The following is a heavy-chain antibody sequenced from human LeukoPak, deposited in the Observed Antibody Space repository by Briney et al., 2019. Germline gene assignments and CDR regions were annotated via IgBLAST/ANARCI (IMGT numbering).Heavy chain of an antibody. CDR1: GGSISSGRYY. J-gene: IGHJ4*02. CDR2: IYSGGST. V-gene: IGHV4-61*02. Sequence: SETLSLTCTVSGGSISSGRYYWSWIRQPAGKGLEWIGRIYSGGSTNYNPSLKSRVTISVDTSKSQFSLKLSSVTAADTAVYYCAGARVGVAGDPLFDYWGQGTLVTVSS. CDR3: AGARVGVAGDPLFDY. D-gene: IGHD6-19*01.